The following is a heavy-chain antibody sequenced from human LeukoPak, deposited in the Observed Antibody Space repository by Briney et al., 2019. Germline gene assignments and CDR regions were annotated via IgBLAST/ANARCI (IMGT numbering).Heavy chain of an antibody. CDR1: GFTFSSYG. J-gene: IGHJ4*02. CDR3: ARGVRRGWYSFDY. V-gene: IGHV3-30*02. Sequence: PGGSLRLSCAASGFTFSSYGMHWVRQAPGKGLEWVAFIRYDASNKYYADSVRGRFTISRDNSKNTLYLQMNSLRAEDTAVYYCARGVRRGWYSFDYWGQGTLVTVSS. D-gene: IGHD6-19*01. CDR2: IRYDASNK.